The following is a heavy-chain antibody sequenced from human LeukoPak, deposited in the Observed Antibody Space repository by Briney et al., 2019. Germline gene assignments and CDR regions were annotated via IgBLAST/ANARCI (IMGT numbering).Heavy chain of an antibody. Sequence: SVKVSCKASGDTFSSYAISWVRQAPGQGLEWMGGIIPIFGTANYAQKFQGRVTITTDESTSTAYMELSSLRSEDTAVYYCAREPSYYYDSSGYYYAYYFDYWGQGTLVTVSS. V-gene: IGHV1-69*05. CDR3: AREPSYYYDSSGYYYAYYFDY. D-gene: IGHD3-22*01. CDR1: GDTFSSYA. J-gene: IGHJ4*02. CDR2: IIPIFGTA.